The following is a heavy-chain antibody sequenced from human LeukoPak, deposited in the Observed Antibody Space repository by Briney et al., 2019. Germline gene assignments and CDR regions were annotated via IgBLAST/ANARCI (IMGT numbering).Heavy chain of an antibody. J-gene: IGHJ4*02. CDR1: GYTFTTYD. CDR3: ARGRRLTGYYDFDY. Sequence: ASVKVSCKASGYTFTTYDINWVRQATGQGLEWMGWMNPNSGNTGYAQKFQGRVTMTRNTSISTAYMELSSLRSEDAAVYYCARGRRLTGYYDFDYWGQGTLVTVSS. D-gene: IGHD3-9*01. V-gene: IGHV1-8*01. CDR2: MNPNSGNT.